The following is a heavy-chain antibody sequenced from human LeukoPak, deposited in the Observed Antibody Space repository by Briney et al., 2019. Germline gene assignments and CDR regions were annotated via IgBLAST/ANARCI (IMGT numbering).Heavy chain of an antibody. CDR2: IYYSGST. CDR1: GGSISSGDYY. D-gene: IGHD1-7*01. J-gene: IGHJ5*02. Sequence: PSETLSLTCTVSGGSISSGDYYWSWIRQPPGKGLEWIGYIYYSGSTYYNPSLKSRVTISVDTSKNQFSLKLSSVTAADTAVYYCAREMVTGTTEWETEWWFDPWGQGTLVTVSS. CDR3: AREMVTGTTEWETEWWFDP. V-gene: IGHV4-30-4*01.